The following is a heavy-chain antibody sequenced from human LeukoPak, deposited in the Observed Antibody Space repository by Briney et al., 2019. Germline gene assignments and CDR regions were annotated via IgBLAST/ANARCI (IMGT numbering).Heavy chain of an antibody. J-gene: IGHJ6*04. CDR2: INHSGST. V-gene: IGHV4-34*01. CDR3: ASFRGKGSGWRYGMDV. CDR1: GGSFSGYY. D-gene: IGHD6-19*01. Sequence: SETLSLTCAVYGGSFSGYYWSWIRQPPGKGLEWIGEINHSGSTNYNPSLKSRVTISVDTSKNQFSLKLSSVTAADTAVHYCASFRGKGSGWRYGMDVWGKGTTVTVSS.